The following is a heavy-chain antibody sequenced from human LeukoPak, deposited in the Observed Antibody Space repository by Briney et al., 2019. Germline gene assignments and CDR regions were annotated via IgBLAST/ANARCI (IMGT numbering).Heavy chain of an antibody. CDR1: GFTFDDYA. CDR2: ISWDGGST. J-gene: IGHJ4*02. D-gene: IGHD6-13*01. V-gene: IGHV3-43D*03. CDR3: AKSSHSSSWYYFDY. Sequence: PGGSLRLSCAASGFTFDDYAMHWVRQAPGKGLEWVSLISWDGGSTYYADSVKGRFTISRDNSKNSLYPQMNSLRAEDTALYYCAKSSHSSSWYYFDYWGQGTLVTVSS.